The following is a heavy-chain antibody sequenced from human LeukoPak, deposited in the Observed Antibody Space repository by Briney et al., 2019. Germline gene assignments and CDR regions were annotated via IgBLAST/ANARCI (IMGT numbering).Heavy chain of an antibody. CDR3: ARQGVNYSLDP. V-gene: IGHV4-4*09. CDR1: GGSISSYY. J-gene: IGHJ5*02. D-gene: IGHD5-24*01. Sequence: SETLSLTCTVSGGSISSYYWSWVRQPPGKGLEWIGYIYTSGSTNYNPSLKSRVTISVDTSNNQFSLKLSSVTAADTAVYYCARQGVNYSLDPWGQGTLVTVSS. CDR2: IYTSGST.